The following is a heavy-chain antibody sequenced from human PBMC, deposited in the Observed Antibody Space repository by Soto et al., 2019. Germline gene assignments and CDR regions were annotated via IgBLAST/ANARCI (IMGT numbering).Heavy chain of an antibody. CDR2: IYYSGST. CDR3: ASPDYGGNSGRFDY. Sequence: PSETLSLTCTVSGGSLSSSSYYWGWIRQPPGKGLEWIGSIYYSGSTYYNPSLKSRVTISVDTSKNQFSLKLSSVTAADTAVYYCASPDYGGNSGRFDYWGQGTLVTVSS. J-gene: IGHJ4*02. D-gene: IGHD4-17*01. V-gene: IGHV4-39*01. CDR1: GGSLSSSSYY.